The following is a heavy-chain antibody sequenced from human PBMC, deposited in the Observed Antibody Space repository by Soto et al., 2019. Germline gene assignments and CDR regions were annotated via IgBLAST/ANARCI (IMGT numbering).Heavy chain of an antibody. J-gene: IGHJ6*02. Sequence: SVKVSCKASGGTFSSYAISWVRQAPGQGLEWMGGIIPIFGTANYAQKFQGRVTITADESTSTAYMELSSLRSEDTAVYYCARDNSYYDILTGYYKGAYYYYGMDVWGQGTTVTVS. CDR2: IIPIFGTA. CDR1: GGTFSSYA. D-gene: IGHD3-9*01. CDR3: ARDNSYYDILTGYYKGAYYYYGMDV. V-gene: IGHV1-69*13.